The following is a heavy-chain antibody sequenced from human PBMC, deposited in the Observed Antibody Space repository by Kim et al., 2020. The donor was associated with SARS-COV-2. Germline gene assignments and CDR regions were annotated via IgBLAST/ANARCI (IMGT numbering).Heavy chain of an antibody. Sequence: GGSLRLSCAASGFTFSSYGMHWVRQAPGKGLEWVAVISYDGSNKYYADSVKGRFTISRDNSKNTLYLQMNSVRAEDTAVYYCAREAGRPYYYGMDVWGQGTTVTVSS. CDR2: ISYDGSNK. V-gene: IGHV3-33*05. J-gene: IGHJ6*02. CDR1: GFTFSSYG. D-gene: IGHD6-19*01. CDR3: AREAGRPYYYGMDV.